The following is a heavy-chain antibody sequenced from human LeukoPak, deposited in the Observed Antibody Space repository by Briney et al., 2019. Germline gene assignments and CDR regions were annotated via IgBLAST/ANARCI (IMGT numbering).Heavy chain of an antibody. V-gene: IGHV3-7*01. J-gene: IGHJ4*02. CDR2: INQDESEK. CDR3: ARDNGGDLDY. D-gene: IGHD4-17*01. Sequence: GGSLRLSCVASGFSFSDYYMSWLRQAPGKGLEWVANINQDESEKYYVDSVKGRFTISRDNAKDSVYLQMNSLRAEDTAVYYCARDNGGDLDYWGQGTLVTVSS. CDR1: GFSFSDYY.